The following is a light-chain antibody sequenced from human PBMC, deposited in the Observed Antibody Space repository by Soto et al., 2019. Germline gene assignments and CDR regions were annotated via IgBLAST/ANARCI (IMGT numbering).Light chain of an antibody. V-gene: IGKV1-5*01. CDR3: QQYYAYPRT. CDR1: QSISSW. Sequence: DIQMTQSPFTLSASVGDRVTITCRASQSISSWLAWYQQKPGKAPKLLIYDASSLESGVPSRFSGSGSGAEFTLTISRLQRDDFATYYCQQYYAYPRTFGQGTRWIS. CDR2: DAS. J-gene: IGKJ1*01.